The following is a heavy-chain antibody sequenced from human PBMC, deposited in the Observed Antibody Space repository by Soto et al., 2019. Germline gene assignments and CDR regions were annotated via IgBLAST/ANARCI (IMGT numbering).Heavy chain of an antibody. CDR3: ARFPPSYDYSDYYYYYLDV. J-gene: IGHJ6*03. V-gene: IGHV5-51*01. CDR2: IYPGDSDT. Sequence: PGESLKISCKGSGYSFTSYWIGWVRQMPGKGLEWMGIIYPGDSDTRYSPSFQGQVTISADKSISTAYLQWSSLKASDTAMYYCARFPPSYDYSDYYYYYLDVWGKGTTVTVSS. CDR1: GYSFTSYW. D-gene: IGHD4-4*01.